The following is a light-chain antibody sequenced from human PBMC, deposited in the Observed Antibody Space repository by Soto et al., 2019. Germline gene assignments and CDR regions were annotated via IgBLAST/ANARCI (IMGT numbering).Light chain of an antibody. CDR1: QSVSSSH. CDR2: AAS. J-gene: IGKJ5*01. V-gene: IGKV3-11*01. Sequence: ESVLTQSPGTLSLSPGERATLSCRASQSVSSSHLAWYQHKPGQAPRLLIYAASNRATGIPARFSGSGSGTDFTLTISSLEPEDFAVYYCQQRSNWPPITFGQGTRLEI. CDR3: QQRSNWPPIT.